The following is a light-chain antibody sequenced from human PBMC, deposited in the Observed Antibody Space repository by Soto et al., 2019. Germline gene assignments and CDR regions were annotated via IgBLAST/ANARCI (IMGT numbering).Light chain of an antibody. J-gene: IGLJ2*01. CDR2: DVS. V-gene: IGLV2-14*01. Sequence: QSALTQPASLSGSPGQSITISCTGTSSDVGGYNYVSGYQQHPGKAPKLMIYDVSNRPSGVSNRFSGSKSGNTASLTISGLQAEDEADYYCSSYTSSSPLVVFGGGTKLTVL. CDR3: SSYTSSSPLVV. CDR1: SSDVGGYNY.